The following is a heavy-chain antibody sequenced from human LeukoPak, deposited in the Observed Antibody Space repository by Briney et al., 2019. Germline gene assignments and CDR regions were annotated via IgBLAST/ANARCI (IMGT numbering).Heavy chain of an antibody. Sequence: GGSLRLSCVASGFTFSSYWMHWVRQAPGEGLVWVSRINSDGSTTTYADSVKGRFTISRDNAKNTLCLQMNSLRVEDTAVYYCARSTTHPYYNYMDVWGKGTTVTISS. CDR1: GFTFSSYW. V-gene: IGHV3-74*01. D-gene: IGHD4-17*01. CDR3: ARSTTHPYYNYMDV. J-gene: IGHJ6*03. CDR2: INSDGSTT.